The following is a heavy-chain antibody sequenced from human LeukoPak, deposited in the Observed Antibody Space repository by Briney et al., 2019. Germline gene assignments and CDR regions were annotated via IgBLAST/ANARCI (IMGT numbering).Heavy chain of an antibody. CDR1: GYSIRSGDY. CDR2: IYHSGSP. D-gene: IGHD4-17*01. CDR3: ARNRSVTTTPGFDH. V-gene: IGHV4-38-2*01. J-gene: IGHJ4*02. Sequence: SETLSLTCAVSGYSIRSGDYWGWIRQSPGKGLEWIGSIYHSGSPHYNPSLKSRVTISVDTSKNQFSLMLSSVTAADTAVYYRARNRSVTTTPGFDHWGQGTLVTVSS.